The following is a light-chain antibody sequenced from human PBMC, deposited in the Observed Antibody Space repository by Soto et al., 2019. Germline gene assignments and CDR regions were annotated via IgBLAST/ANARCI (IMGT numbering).Light chain of an antibody. CDR3: QQYGTSPWT. J-gene: IGKJ1*01. CDR1: QSVGNNY. CDR2: IAS. Sequence: EIVLTQSPGTLSLSPGERATLSCRASQSVGNNYLAWYQQKPGQAPRLLIYIASGRAAGIPDRFSGSGSGTDFTLTISRVEPEDFAVYYCQQYGTSPWTFGQGTKVEIK. V-gene: IGKV3-20*01.